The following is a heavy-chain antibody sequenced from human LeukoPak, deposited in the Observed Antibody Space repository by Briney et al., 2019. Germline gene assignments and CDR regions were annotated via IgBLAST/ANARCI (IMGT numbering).Heavy chain of an antibody. CDR1: GGSISSYY. V-gene: IGHV4-59*01. D-gene: IGHD3-22*01. CDR3: ARGFDRYDSSGYYYSGGAFDI. CDR2: IYYSGST. Sequence: SETLSLTCTVSGGSISSYYWSWIRQPPGKGQEWIGYIYYSGSTNHNPSLKSRVTISVDTSKNQFSLKLSSVTAADTAVYYCARGFDRYDSSGYYYSGGAFDIWGQGTMVTVSS. J-gene: IGHJ3*02.